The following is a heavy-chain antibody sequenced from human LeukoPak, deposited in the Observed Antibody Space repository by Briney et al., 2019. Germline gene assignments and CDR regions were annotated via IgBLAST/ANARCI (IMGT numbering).Heavy chain of an antibody. J-gene: IGHJ5*02. CDR1: GGSISSYY. Sequence: PSETLSLTCTVSGGSISSYYWSWIRQPAGKGLEWIGRIYTSGSTNYNPSLKSRVTMSVDTSKNQFSLKLSSVTAADTAVYYCARDRIGDTMVRGVRPFNWFDPWGQGTLVTVSS. CDR2: IYTSGST. V-gene: IGHV4-4*07. CDR3: ARDRIGDTMVRGVRPFNWFDP. D-gene: IGHD3-10*01.